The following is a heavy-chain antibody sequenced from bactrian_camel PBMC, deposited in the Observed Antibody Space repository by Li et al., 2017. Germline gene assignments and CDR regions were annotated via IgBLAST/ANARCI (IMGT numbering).Heavy chain of an antibody. V-gene: IGHV3S9*01. D-gene: IGHD3*01. CDR1: GDTVC. J-gene: IGHJ4*01. CDR3: AADPARPRGIQALDWQKYEY. Sequence: QLVESGGGSVQPGGSLRLSCVASGDTVCMGWFRQFPGKAREWVATMDSDGSISYSDSVKARFTISRDNAKNTLYLQMNNLRPEDTAMYYCAADPARPRGIQALDWQKYEYWGQGTQVTVS. CDR2: MDSDGSI.